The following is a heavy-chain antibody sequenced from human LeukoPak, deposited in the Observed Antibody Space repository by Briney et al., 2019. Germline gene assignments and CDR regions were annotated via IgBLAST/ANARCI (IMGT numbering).Heavy chain of an antibody. J-gene: IGHJ4*02. CDR2: INSDGSST. Sequence: PGGSLRLSCAASGFTFSSYWMHWVREAPGKGLVWVSRINSDGSSTSYADSVKGRFTISRDNAKNTLYLQMNSLRAEDTAVYYCARGGGYSYGETDYWGQGTLVTVSS. CDR1: GFTFSSYW. CDR3: ARGGGYSYGETDY. V-gene: IGHV3-74*01. D-gene: IGHD5-18*01.